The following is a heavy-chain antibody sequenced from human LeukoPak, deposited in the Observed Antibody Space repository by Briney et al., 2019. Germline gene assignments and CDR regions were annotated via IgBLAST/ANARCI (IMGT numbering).Heavy chain of an antibody. D-gene: IGHD6-19*01. CDR1: GFTFSSYE. Sequence: PGGSLRLSCAASGFTFSSYEMNWVRQAPGKGLEWVSSISGHSSYIHYADSVKGRFTISRDNAKNSLYLQMNSLRAEDTAVYYCARAGSGWEADYWGQGTLVTVSS. J-gene: IGHJ4*02. V-gene: IGHV3-21*01. CDR2: ISGHSSYI. CDR3: ARAGSGWEADY.